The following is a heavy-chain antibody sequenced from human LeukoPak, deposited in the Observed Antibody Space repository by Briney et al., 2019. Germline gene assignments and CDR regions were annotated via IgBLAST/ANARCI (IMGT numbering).Heavy chain of an antibody. J-gene: IGHJ5*02. Sequence: PGGSLRLSCAASGFTFSSYAMSWVRQAPGKGLEWVSAISGSGGSTYYADSVKGRFTISRDNSTNTLYLQMNSLRAEDTAVYYCAKDRISVVPAAIGSPWGQGTLVTVSS. CDR3: AKDRISVVPAAIGSP. CDR2: ISGSGGST. D-gene: IGHD2-2*02. V-gene: IGHV3-23*01. CDR1: GFTFSSYA.